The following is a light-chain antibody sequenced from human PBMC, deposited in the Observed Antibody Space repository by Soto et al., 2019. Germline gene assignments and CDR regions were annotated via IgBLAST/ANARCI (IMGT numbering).Light chain of an antibody. CDR3: QSYDSSLSGSV. CDR1: SSNIGTDYD. J-gene: IGLJ3*02. Sequence: QSVLTQPPSVSGAPGQRVTISCTGRSSNIGTDYDVHWYQQLPGTAPKLLIYGNSNRPSGVPDRFSGSKSGTSASLAITGLQAEDEADYYCQSYDSSLSGSVFGGGTKVTVL. CDR2: GNS. V-gene: IGLV1-40*01.